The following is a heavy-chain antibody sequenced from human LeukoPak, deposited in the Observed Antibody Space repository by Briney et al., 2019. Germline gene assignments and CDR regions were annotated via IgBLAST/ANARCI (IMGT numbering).Heavy chain of an antibody. CDR2: ISGSGGST. J-gene: IGHJ4*02. Sequence: GGSLRLSCAASGFTFSSYAMSWVRQAPGKGLEWVSAISGSGGSTYYADSVKGRFTISRDNSKNTLYLQMNSLRAEDTAAYYCAKDVTMIVVVISYFDYWGQGTLVTVSS. V-gene: IGHV3-23*01. CDR3: AKDVTMIVVVISYFDY. CDR1: GFTFSSYA. D-gene: IGHD3-22*01.